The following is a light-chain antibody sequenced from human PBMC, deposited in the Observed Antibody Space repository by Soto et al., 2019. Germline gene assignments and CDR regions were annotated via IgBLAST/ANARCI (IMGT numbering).Light chain of an antibody. CDR3: SSYTTSNTRQIV. V-gene: IGLV2-14*03. CDR1: SRDVGGYNY. J-gene: IGLJ1*01. CDR2: DVS. Sequence: QSVLTQPASVSGSPGPSITISCTGTSRDVGGYNYVSWYQHHPGKAPKLLIYDVSNRPSGVSNRFSGSKSGNTASLTISGLQPEDEADYYCSSYTTSNTRQIVFGTGTKLTVL.